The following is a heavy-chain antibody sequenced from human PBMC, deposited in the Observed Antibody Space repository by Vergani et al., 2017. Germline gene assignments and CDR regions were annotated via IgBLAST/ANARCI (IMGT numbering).Heavy chain of an antibody. J-gene: IGHJ6*02. D-gene: IGHD2-15*01. V-gene: IGHV4-4*03. Sequence: QVQLQESGPGLVKPPGTLSLICAVSVGSISSENWWSWVRQSPGKGLEWIGEIHHYGSTNYNPSLKSRVTIYLDKSKNQFSLTLSSVTAADTAVYYCVRDLGRGYCSTTLCFGMDLWGQGTTVTVS. CDR3: VRDLGRGYCSTTLCFGMDL. CDR2: IHHYGST. CDR1: VGSISSENW.